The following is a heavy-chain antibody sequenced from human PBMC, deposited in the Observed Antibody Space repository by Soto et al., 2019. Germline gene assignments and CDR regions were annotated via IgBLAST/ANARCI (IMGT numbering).Heavy chain of an antibody. CDR2: ISAYNGNT. CDR3: AKDTFYYSSSGYYVFDD. Sequence: ASVKVSCKASTYIFTNYDISWVRQAPGRGLEWMGWISAYNGNTNYAQKVQGRVTMTTNTSTSTAYMELRSLRVEDTAAYYCAKDTFYYSSSGYYVFDDWGQGTLVTVSS. D-gene: IGHD3-22*01. CDR1: TYIFTNYD. V-gene: IGHV1-18*01. J-gene: IGHJ4*02.